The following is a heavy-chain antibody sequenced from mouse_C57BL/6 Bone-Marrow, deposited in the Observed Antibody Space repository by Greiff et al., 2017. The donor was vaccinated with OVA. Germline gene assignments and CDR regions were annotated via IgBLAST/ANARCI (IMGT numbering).Heavy chain of an antibody. CDR1: GFTFSDYG. CDR3: ARLWDYYGSSYGYYAMDY. D-gene: IGHD1-1*01. V-gene: IGHV5-17*01. Sequence: EVQGVESGGGLVKPGGSLKLSCAASGFTFSDYGMHWVRQAPEKGLEWVAYISSGSSTIYYADTVKGRFTISRDNAKNTLFLQMTSLRSEDTAMYYCARLWDYYGSSYGYYAMDYWGQGTSVTVSS. J-gene: IGHJ4*01. CDR2: ISSGSSTI.